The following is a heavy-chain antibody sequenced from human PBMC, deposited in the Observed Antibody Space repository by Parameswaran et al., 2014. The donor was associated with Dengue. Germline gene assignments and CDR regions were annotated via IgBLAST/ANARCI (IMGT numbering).Heavy chain of an antibody. D-gene: IGHD3-22*01. V-gene: IGHV1-2*02. CDR2: INPNSGGT. Sequence: WVRQAPGQGLEWMGWINPNSGGTNYAQKFQGRVTMTRDTSISTAYMELSSLRSEDTAVYYCARGGDSSGYPYDYYYYYMDVWGKGTTVTVSS. CDR3: ARGGDSSGYPYDYYYYYMDV. J-gene: IGHJ6*03.